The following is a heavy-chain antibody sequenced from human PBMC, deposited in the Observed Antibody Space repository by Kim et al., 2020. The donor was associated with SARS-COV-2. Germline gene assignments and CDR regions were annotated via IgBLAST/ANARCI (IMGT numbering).Heavy chain of an antibody. V-gene: IGHV1-18*04. J-gene: IGHJ6*02. CDR2: ISAYNGNT. D-gene: IGHD3-10*01. Sequence: ASVKVSCKASGYTFTSYGISWVRQAPGQGLEWMGWISAYNGNTNYAQKLQGRVTMTTDTSTSTAYMELRSLRSDDTAVYYCARDIPEQLWFGSPRGMDVWGQGTTVTVSS. CDR3: ARDIPEQLWFGSPRGMDV. CDR1: GYTFTSYG.